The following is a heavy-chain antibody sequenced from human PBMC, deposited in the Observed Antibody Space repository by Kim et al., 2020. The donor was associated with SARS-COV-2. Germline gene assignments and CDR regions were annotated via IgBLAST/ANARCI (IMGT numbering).Heavy chain of an antibody. Sequence: ASVKVSCKASGYTFTSYAMNWVRQAPGQGLEWMGWINTNTWNPTYAQGFTGRFVFSLDTSVSTAYLQISSLKAEDTAVYYCARLYYDSSGYYSLHDYWGQGTLVTVSS. CDR3: ARLYYDSSGYYSLHDY. CDR1: GYTFTSYA. V-gene: IGHV7-4-1*02. CDR2: INTNTWNP. D-gene: IGHD3-22*01. J-gene: IGHJ4*02.